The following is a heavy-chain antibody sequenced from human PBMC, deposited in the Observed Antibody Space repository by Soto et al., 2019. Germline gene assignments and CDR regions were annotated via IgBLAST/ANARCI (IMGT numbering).Heavy chain of an antibody. CDR1: GGSISSGGYY. CDR2: IYYSGST. Sequence: SETLSLTCTVSGGSISSGGYYWSWIRQHPGKGLEWIGYIYYSGSTYYNPSLKSRVTISVDTSKNQFSLKLSSVTAADTAVYYCARDRDGYAGYFDYWGQGTLVTVSS. D-gene: IGHD5-12*01. CDR3: ARDRDGYAGYFDY. J-gene: IGHJ4*02. V-gene: IGHV4-31*03.